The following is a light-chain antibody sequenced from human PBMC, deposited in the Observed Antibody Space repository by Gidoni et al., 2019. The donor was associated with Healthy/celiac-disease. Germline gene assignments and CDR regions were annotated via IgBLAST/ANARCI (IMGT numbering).Light chain of an antibody. CDR3: QQRNSYPRT. CDR1: QGISSY. CDR2: AAS. J-gene: IGKJ2*01. V-gene: IGKV1-9*01. Sequence: DIHLTQSPSFLSASVGDRVTITCRASQGISSYLAWYQQKPGKAPKLLIYAASTLQSGVPSRFSGSGSGTEFTLTISSLQPEDFATYYCQQRNSYPRTFGQGTKLEIK.